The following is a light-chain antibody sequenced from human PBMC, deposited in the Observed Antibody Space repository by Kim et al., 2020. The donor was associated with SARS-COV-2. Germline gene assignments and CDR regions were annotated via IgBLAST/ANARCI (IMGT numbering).Light chain of an antibody. CDR1: KLGDKY. V-gene: IGLV3-1*01. Sequence: SYELTQPPSVSVSPGQTASITCSGDKLGDKYACWYQQKPGQSPVLVIYQDSKRPSGIPERFSGSTSGNTATLTISGTQAMDEADYYCQAWDSSTWAFGGG. J-gene: IGLJ3*02. CDR2: QDS. CDR3: QAWDSSTWA.